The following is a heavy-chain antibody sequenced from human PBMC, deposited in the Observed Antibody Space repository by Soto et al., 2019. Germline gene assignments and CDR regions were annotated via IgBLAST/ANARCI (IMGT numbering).Heavy chain of an antibody. D-gene: IGHD3-16*01. CDR2: ISSSGSTI. Sequence: GGSLRLSCAASGFTFSSYEMNWVRQAPGKGLEWVSYISSSGSTIYYADSVKGRFTISRDNAKNSLYLQMNSLRAEDSAVYDCALARGIDAFDIWGQGTMVTVSS. V-gene: IGHV3-48*03. CDR3: ALARGIDAFDI. J-gene: IGHJ3*02. CDR1: GFTFSSYE.